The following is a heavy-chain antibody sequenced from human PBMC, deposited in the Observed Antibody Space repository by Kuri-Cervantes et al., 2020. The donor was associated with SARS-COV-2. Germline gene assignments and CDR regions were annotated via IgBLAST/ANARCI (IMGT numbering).Heavy chain of an antibody. CDR3: ARAISSWFDY. V-gene: IGHV3-48*02. J-gene: IGHJ4*02. CDR2: ISSSSSTI. Sequence: GGSLRLSCAASGFTFSSYSMNWVRQAPGKGLGWVSYISSSSSTIYYADSVKGRFTISRDNAKNSLYLQMNSLRDEDTAVNYCARAISSWFDYWGQGTLVTVSS. CDR1: GFTFSSYS. D-gene: IGHD6-13*01.